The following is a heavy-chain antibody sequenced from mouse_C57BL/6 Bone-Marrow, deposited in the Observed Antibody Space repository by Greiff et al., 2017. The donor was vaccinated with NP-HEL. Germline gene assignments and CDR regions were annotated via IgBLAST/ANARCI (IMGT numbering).Heavy chain of an antibody. CDR1: GYTFTTYP. CDR2: FHPYNDDT. Sequence: QVQLQQSGAELVKPGASVKMSCKASGYTFTTYPIEWMKQNHGKSLEWIGNFHPYNDDTKYNEKFKGKATLTVDKSSSTVYLELSRRTSDDYAVYYCARGGYYGSSYNAMDYWGQGTSVTVSS. D-gene: IGHD1-1*01. V-gene: IGHV1-47*01. CDR3: ARGGYYGSSYNAMDY. J-gene: IGHJ4*01.